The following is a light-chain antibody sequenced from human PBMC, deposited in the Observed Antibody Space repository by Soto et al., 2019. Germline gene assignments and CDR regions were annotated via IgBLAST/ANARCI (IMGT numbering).Light chain of an antibody. CDR2: GVS. Sequence: ELVLTQSPVALSLSSGERATLSCRASQSVSSTLLTWYQQKPGQAPRLLIYGVSSRATGIPDRFSGSGSGTDFTLTISRVEPEDFAVYFCQHYGESSGTFGQGSRVEIK. J-gene: IGKJ1*01. V-gene: IGKV3-20*01. CDR3: QHYGESSGT. CDR1: QSVSSTL.